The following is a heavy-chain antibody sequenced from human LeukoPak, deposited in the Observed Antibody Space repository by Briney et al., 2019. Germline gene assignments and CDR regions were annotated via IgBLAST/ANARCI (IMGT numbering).Heavy chain of an antibody. V-gene: IGHV1-24*01. CDR3: ATRIVVVPAAANLRLYYFDY. CDR1: GYTLTELS. CDR2: FDPEDGET. Sequence: ASVKVSCKVSGYTLTELSMHWVRLAPGKGLEWMGGFDPEDGETIYAQKFQGRVTMTEDTSTDTAYMELSSLRSEDTAVYYCATRIVVVPAAANLRLYYFDYWGQGTLVTVSS. J-gene: IGHJ4*02. D-gene: IGHD2-2*01.